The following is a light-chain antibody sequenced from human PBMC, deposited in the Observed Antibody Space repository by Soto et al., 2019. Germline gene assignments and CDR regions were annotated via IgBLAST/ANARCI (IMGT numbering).Light chain of an antibody. J-gene: IGKJ3*01. Sequence: IVLTHSPGTLSLSPWERATLSFRASQSVSSSYLAWYQQKPGQAPRLLIYGASSRATGIPDRFSGSGSGTDFTLTISRLEPEDFAVYYCQQYGSSPQIFGPGTKVDIK. CDR3: QQYGSSPQI. CDR1: QSVSSSY. CDR2: GAS. V-gene: IGKV3-20*01.